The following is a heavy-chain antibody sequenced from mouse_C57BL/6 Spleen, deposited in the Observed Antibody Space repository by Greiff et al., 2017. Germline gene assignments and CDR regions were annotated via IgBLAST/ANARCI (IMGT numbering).Heavy chain of an antibody. Sequence: QVQLQQPGAELVKPGASVKMSCKASGYTFTSYWITWVKQRPGQGLEWIGDIYPGSGSTNYNEKFKGKATLTVDTSSSTAYMQLSSLTSEDAAVYYCARRGSSWFAYWGQGNLVTVSA. CDR1: GYTFTSYW. V-gene: IGHV1-55*01. J-gene: IGHJ3*01. CDR2: IYPGSGST. CDR3: ARRGSSWFAY.